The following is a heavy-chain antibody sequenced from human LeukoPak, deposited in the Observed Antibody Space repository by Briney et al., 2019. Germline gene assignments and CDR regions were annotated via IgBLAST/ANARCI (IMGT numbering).Heavy chain of an antibody. Sequence: ASVKVSCKASGYTFTSYGISWVRQAPGQGLEWMGWISAYNGNTNYAQKLQGRVTMTTDTSTSTAYMELSRLRSDDTAVYYCARDLGTVTTLDYWGQGTLVTVSS. CDR2: ISAYNGNT. D-gene: IGHD4-17*01. CDR1: GYTFTSYG. CDR3: ARDLGTVTTLDY. J-gene: IGHJ4*02. V-gene: IGHV1-18*01.